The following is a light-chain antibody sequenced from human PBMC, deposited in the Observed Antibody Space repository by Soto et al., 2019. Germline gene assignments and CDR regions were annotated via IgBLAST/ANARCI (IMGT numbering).Light chain of an antibody. V-gene: IGLV2-23*01. CDR2: EAN. J-gene: IGLJ3*02. Sequence: QSALTQPASVSGSPGQSITISCTGTRSDVGSYTLVSWYQQHTGRAPKLMIYEANKRPSRVSNRFSGSKSGNTASLTSSWLHADDEADYYCCSYAGSSTAAVFGGRTKVTVL. CDR3: CSYAGSSTAAV. CDR1: RSDVGSYTL.